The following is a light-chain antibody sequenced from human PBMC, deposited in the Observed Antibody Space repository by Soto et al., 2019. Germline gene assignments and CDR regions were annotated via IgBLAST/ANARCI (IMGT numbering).Light chain of an antibody. J-gene: IGKJ4*01. CDR2: EAS. CDR1: HSVGNN. CDR3: QQHANWPLT. Sequence: IVFTKSASTLSLYPGARSTLSCRASHSVGNNLAWYQQKPGQAPGLLIYEASTRATGIPARFSGSGSGTDFTLTISSLEPEDFAVYYCQQHANWPLTFGGGTKVDIK. V-gene: IGKV3-11*01.